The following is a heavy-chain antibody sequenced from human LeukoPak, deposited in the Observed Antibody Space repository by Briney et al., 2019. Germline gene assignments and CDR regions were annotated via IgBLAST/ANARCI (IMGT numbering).Heavy chain of an antibody. CDR3: ARGGMYSSSSIDY. D-gene: IGHD6-6*01. CDR2: IYYSGST. V-gene: IGHV4-30-4*08. J-gene: IGHJ4*02. Sequence: TVALTCTVSGGSISSGDYYWSWIRQPPGKGLEWVGYIYYSGSTYYNPSLKSRVTISVNTSKNQFSLKLSSVTAADTAVYYCARGGMYSSSSIDYWGQGTLVTVSS. CDR1: GGSISSGDYY.